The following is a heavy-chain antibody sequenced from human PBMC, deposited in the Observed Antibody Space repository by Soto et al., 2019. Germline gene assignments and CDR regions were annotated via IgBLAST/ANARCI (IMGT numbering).Heavy chain of an antibody. D-gene: IGHD3-10*01. CDR3: VQVPRPRLDYLFGSVY. Sequence: PGGSLRLSCEASGFSFSNYAMTWVRQAPGKGLEWVSCLAPGGDGIRYADSVKGRFTISRDNSKNTLYLQMNSLRVEDTAVYYCVQVPRPRLDYLFGSVYWGQGSLVTVSS. CDR2: LAPGGDGI. J-gene: IGHJ4*02. CDR1: GFSFSNYA. V-gene: IGHV3-23*01.